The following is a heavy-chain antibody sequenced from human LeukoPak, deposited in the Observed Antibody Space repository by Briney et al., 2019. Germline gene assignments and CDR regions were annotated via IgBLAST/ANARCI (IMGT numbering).Heavy chain of an antibody. J-gene: IGHJ4*02. CDR2: INSDGSST. D-gene: IGHD2-2*01. CDR3: ARGPPRYCSSTSCYGSDY. Sequence: PGGSLRLSCAASGFTFSSYWMHWVRQAPGKGLVWVSRINSDGSSTSYADPVKGRFTISRDNAKNTLYLQMNSLRAEDTAVYYCARGPPRYCSSTSCYGSDYWGQGTLVTVSS. CDR1: GFTFSSYW. V-gene: IGHV3-74*01.